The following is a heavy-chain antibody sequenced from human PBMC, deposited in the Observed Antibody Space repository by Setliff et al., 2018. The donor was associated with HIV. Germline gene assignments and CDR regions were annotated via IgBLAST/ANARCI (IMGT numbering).Heavy chain of an antibody. CDR2: ISYDGSNK. J-gene: IGHJ5*02. D-gene: IGHD3-10*01. Sequence: QPGGSLRLSCAASGFTFSSYAMHWVRQAPGKGLEWVAVISYDGSNKYYADSAKGRFTISRDNDKNSVHLQMTSLRAEDTAVYYCASSGSGSYINWFGPWGQGTLVTVSS. CDR1: GFTFSSYA. CDR3: ASSGSGSYINWFGP. V-gene: IGHV3-30*04.